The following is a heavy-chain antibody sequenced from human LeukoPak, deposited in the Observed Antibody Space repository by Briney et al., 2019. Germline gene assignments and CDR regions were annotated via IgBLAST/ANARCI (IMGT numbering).Heavy chain of an antibody. J-gene: IGHJ4*02. V-gene: IGHV3-23*01. CDR2: ITGSGATT. CDR1: QFTFSSSG. CDR3: AKMQGYFDY. Sequence: GGSLRLSRAASQFTFSSSGMAWVRQSPEKGLEWVSAITGSGATTYYADSVKGRFTISRDNSKSTVSLQMNSLRAEDTAIYYCAKMQGYFDYWGQGALVTVSS.